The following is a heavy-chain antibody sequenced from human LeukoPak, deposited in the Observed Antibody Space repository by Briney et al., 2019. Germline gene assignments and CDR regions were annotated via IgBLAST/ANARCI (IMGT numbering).Heavy chain of an antibody. J-gene: IGHJ5*02. CDR2: ISTYDGNT. Sequence: ASVKVSCKASGYTFTSYGINWVRQAPGQGLEWMGWISTYDGNTDYAEKLQGRVTMTTDTSTSTAYMELRSLRSDDTALYYCARDRGRQKWFQGFDPWGQGTLVTVSS. V-gene: IGHV1-18*01. CDR3: ARDRGRQKWFQGFDP. CDR1: GYTFTSYG. D-gene: IGHD3-22*01.